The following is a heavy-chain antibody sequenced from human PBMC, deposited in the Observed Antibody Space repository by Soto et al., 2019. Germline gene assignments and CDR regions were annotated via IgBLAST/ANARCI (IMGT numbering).Heavy chain of an antibody. J-gene: IGHJ4*02. CDR3: ASGRRMVYAIPYYFDY. CDR1: GYTLTELS. CDR2: FDPEDGET. Sequence: ASVKVSCKVSGYTLTELSMHWVRQAPGKGLEWMGGFDPEDGETIYEQKFQGRVTMTKDTSTHTAYMQLSSLRSEDTAVYYCASGRRMVYAIPYYFDYWGQGTLVTVSS. V-gene: IGHV1-24*01. D-gene: IGHD2-8*01.